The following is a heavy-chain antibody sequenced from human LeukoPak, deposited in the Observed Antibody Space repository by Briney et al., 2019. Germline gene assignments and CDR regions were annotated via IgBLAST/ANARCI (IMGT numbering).Heavy chain of an antibody. CDR3: ARPNDYGGNSEAFDI. D-gene: IGHD4-23*01. J-gene: IGHJ3*02. V-gene: IGHV4-59*01. CDR2: IYYSGST. CDR1: GGSISSYY. Sequence: SETLSLTCTVSGGSISSYYWSWIRQPPGKGLEWIGYIYYSGSTNYNPPLKSRVTISVDTPKNQFSLKLSSVTAADTAVYYCARPNDYGGNSEAFDIWGQGTMVTVSS.